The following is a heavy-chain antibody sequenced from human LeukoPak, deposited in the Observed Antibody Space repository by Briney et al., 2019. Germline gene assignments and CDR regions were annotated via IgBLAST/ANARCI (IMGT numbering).Heavy chain of an antibody. CDR2: IYHSGST. CDR3: ARDPGAAADYFDY. Sequence: SETLSLTCAVSGYSISSGYYWGWIRQPPGKGLEWIGSIYHSGSTYYNPSLKSRVTISVDTSKNQFSLKLSSVTAADTAVYYCARDPGAAADYFDYWGQGTLVPSPQ. J-gene: IGHJ4*02. V-gene: IGHV4-38-2*02. D-gene: IGHD6-13*01. CDR1: GYSISSGYY.